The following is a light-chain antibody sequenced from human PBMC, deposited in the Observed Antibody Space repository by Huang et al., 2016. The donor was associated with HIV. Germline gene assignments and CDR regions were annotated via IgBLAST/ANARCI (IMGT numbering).Light chain of an antibody. V-gene: IGKV4-1*01. Sequence: DIVMTQSPDSLSISPGERATINCKSSQSLLYNLNSKNYLALFQKRPGQPPKLLFHWSASRQSGIPKRFSASGSGTDFTLTIDNLQTEDVAIYYCQRYYRNPQTFGRGTAVEI. CDR3: QRYYRNPQT. CDR2: WSA. CDR1: QSLLYNLNSKNY. J-gene: IGKJ4*01.